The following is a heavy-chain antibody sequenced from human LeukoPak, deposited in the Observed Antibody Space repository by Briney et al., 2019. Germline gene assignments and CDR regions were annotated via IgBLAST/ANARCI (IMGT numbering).Heavy chain of an antibody. Sequence: SETLSLTCTVSGGSISSYYWSWIRQPPGKGLEWLGYIYYSGSTNDNPSLKSRVTISVDTSKNQFSLKLSSVTAADTAVYYCARDRYGDYHFDYWGQGTLVTVSS. CDR1: GGSISSYY. V-gene: IGHV4-59*01. CDR2: IYYSGST. CDR3: ARDRYGDYHFDY. J-gene: IGHJ4*02. D-gene: IGHD4-17*01.